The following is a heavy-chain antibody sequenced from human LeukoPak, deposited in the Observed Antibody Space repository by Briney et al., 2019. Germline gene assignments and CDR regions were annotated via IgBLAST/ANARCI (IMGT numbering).Heavy chain of an antibody. Sequence: PGGSLRLSCAASGFTFSSYAMTWVRQAPGKGLEWVSGISASGDSTFYADSVKGRFTISRDNSKNMLYLQMNSLRAEDTALYYCAKDFVGNWADCFDSWGQGTLVTVSS. V-gene: IGHV3-23*01. CDR1: GFTFSSYA. D-gene: IGHD1-1*01. CDR2: ISASGDST. CDR3: AKDFVGNWADCFDS. J-gene: IGHJ4*02.